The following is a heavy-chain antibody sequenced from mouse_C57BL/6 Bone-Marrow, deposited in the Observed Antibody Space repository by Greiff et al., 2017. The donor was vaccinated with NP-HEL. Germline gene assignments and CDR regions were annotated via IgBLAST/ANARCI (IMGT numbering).Heavy chain of an antibody. CDR1: GFTFSDYG. J-gene: IGHJ2*01. D-gene: IGHD4-1*01. CDR2: ISNLAYSI. Sequence: EVMLVESGGGLVQPGGSLKLSCAASGFTFSDYGMAWVRQAPRKGPEWVAFISNLAYSIYYADTVTGRFTISRENAKNTLYLEMSSLRSEDTAMYYCARQGNWDYFDYWGQGTTLTVSS. CDR3: ARQGNWDYFDY. V-gene: IGHV5-15*04.